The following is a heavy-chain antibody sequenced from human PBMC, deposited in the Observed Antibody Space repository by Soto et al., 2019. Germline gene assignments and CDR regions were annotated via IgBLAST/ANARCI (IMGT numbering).Heavy chain of an antibody. Sequence: NPSETLSLTCAVSGGSISSGCYSWSWIRQPPGKGLEWIGYIYHIGSTYYNPSLKRRVTISVDRSKNQFSLKLSSVTAEDTAVYYCARDRRGNKWFDPWGQRTLVTVCS. CDR1: GGSISSGCYS. D-gene: IGHD1-26*01. CDR3: ARDRRGNKWFDP. J-gene: IGHJ5*02. CDR2: IYHIGST. V-gene: IGHV4-30-2*01.